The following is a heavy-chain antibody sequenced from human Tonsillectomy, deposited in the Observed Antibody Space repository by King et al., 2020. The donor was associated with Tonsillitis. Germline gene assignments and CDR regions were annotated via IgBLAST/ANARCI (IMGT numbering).Heavy chain of an antibody. D-gene: IGHD3-16*01. CDR1: GYTFTGYY. V-gene: IGHV1-2*02. Sequence: QLVQSGTEVKKPGASVKVSCKTSGYTFTGYYMHWVRQAPGQGLEWMGWINPNSGSTNYAQKFQGRVTMTRDTSVTTTYMELSRLRSDDTAVYCCARAVGPRGYGMDVWGQGTTVTVSS. J-gene: IGHJ6*02. CDR3: ARAVGPRGYGMDV. CDR2: INPNSGST.